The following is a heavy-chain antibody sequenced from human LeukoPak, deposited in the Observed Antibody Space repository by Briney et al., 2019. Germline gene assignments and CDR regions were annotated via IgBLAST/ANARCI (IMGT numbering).Heavy chain of an antibody. CDR2: IYSGGST. J-gene: IGHJ4*02. CDR3: ARGLRYFDWYPTDAYYFDY. CDR1: GFTVSSNY. V-gene: IGHV3-66*01. D-gene: IGHD3-9*01. Sequence: GGSLRLSCAASGFTVSSNYMSWVRQAPGKGLEWVSVIYSGGSTYYADSVKGRFTISRDNSKNTLYLQMNSLRAEDTAVYYCARGLRYFDWYPTDAYYFDYWGQGTLVTVSS.